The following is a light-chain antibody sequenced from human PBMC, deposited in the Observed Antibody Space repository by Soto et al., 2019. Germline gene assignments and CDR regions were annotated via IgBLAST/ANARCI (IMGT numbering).Light chain of an antibody. CDR3: NSYTSSSTSV. CDR2: EVT. CDR1: SSDVGGYNY. V-gene: IGLV2-14*01. J-gene: IGLJ1*01. Sequence: QSVLTQPASVSGSPGQSITISCTGTSSDVGGYNYVSWYQQHPGKAPKLMIYEVTNRPSGVSNRFSGSKSGNTASLTISGLLAEDEADYYCNSYTSSSTSVFGTGTKVTVL.